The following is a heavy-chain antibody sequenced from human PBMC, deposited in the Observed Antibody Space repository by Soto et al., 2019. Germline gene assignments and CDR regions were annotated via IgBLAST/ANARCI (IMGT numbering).Heavy chain of an antibody. D-gene: IGHD6-13*01. CDR3: ARVGLGIAVADPYYYGMDV. CDR1: GYSFTSYW. J-gene: IGHJ6*02. V-gene: IGHV5-10-1*01. CDR2: IDPSDSYT. Sequence: PGESLKISCKGSGYSFTSYWISWVRQMPGKGLEWMGRIDPSDSYTNYSPSFQGHVTMTRDTSISTAYMELNRLRSDDTAVYYCARVGLGIAVADPYYYGMDVWGQGTTVTVSS.